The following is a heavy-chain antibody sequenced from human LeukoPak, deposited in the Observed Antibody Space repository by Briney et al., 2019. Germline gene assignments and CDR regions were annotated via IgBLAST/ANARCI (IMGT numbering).Heavy chain of an antibody. V-gene: IGHV3-21*01. Sequence: PGGSLRLSCAASGFAFSSYAMSWVRQAPGKGLEWVSSISSSSSYIYYADSVKGRFTISRDNAKNSLYLQMNSLRAEDTAVYYCARGEVPAGWGQGTLVTVSS. CDR2: ISSSSSYI. D-gene: IGHD2-2*01. J-gene: IGHJ4*02. CDR1: GFAFSSYA. CDR3: ARGEVPAG.